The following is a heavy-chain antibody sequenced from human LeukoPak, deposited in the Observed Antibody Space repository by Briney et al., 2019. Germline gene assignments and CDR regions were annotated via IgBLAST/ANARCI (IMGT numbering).Heavy chain of an antibody. Sequence: SETLSLTCTVSGGSISSYYWSWIRQPPGKGLEWIGNIYNSGGTNYNPSLKSRVTTSVDTSKNQFSLKLTSVTAADTAVYYFARYRGNSNGGFDPWGQGTLVTVSS. CDR1: GGSISSYY. CDR2: IYNSGGT. CDR3: ARYRGNSNGGFDP. J-gene: IGHJ5*02. V-gene: IGHV4-59*01. D-gene: IGHD4-23*01.